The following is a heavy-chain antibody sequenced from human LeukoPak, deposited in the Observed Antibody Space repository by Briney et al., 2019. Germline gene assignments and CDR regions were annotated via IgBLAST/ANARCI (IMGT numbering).Heavy chain of an antibody. Sequence: PSETLSLSCTVSGGSISSSSYYWGWIRQPPGKGLEWIGSIYYSGSTYYNPSLKSRVTISVDTSKNQFSLKLSSVTAADTAVYYCARDFDVGWYFDYWGQGTLVTVSS. CDR1: GGSISSSSYY. CDR2: IYYSGST. V-gene: IGHV4-39*07. CDR3: ARDFDVGWYFDY. D-gene: IGHD3-9*01. J-gene: IGHJ4*02.